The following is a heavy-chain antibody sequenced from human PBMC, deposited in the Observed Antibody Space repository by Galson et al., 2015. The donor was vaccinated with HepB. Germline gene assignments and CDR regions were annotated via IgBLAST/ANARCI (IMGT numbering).Heavy chain of an antibody. CDR3: AGGLIQQSPLYYYYGMDV. V-gene: IGHV3-48*02. Sequence: SLRLSCAASGFTFSSYSMNWVRQAPGKGLEWVSYISSSSSTIYYADSVKGRFTISRDNAKNSLYLQMNSLRDEDTAVYYCAGGLIQQSPLYYYYGMDVWGQGTTVTVSS. J-gene: IGHJ6*02. D-gene: IGHD5-18*01. CDR1: GFTFSSYS. CDR2: ISSSSSTI.